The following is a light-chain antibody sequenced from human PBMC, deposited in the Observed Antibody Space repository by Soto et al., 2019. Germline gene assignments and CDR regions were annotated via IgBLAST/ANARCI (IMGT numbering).Light chain of an antibody. Sequence: EIVLTQSPGTLSLSPGERATLSCRASQSASSTYLAWYQQKPGQAPRLLIYGASSRATGIPDRFSGSGSGTDFTHTIRRLEAEDFAVYYCQQSGTFGQGTKVEIK. V-gene: IGKV3-20*01. J-gene: IGKJ1*01. CDR1: QSASSTY. CDR2: GAS. CDR3: QQSGT.